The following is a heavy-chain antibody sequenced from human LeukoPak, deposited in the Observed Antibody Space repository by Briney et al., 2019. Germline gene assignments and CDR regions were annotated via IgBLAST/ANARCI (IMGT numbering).Heavy chain of an antibody. J-gene: IGHJ3*02. D-gene: IGHD1-14*01. CDR3: ARDQEPWDAFDI. CDR2: IKQDGSEK. V-gene: IGHV3-7*01. Sequence: PGGSLRLSCAASGFIFSSYWMSWVRQAPGKGLEWVANIKQDGSEKYYVDSVKGRFTISRDNAKNSLYLQMNSLRAEDTAVYYCARDQEPWDAFDIWGQGTMVTVSS. CDR1: GFIFSSYW.